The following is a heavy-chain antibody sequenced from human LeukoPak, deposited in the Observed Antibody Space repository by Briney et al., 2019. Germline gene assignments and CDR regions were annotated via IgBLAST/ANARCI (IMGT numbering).Heavy chain of an antibody. CDR1: GYTFTSYG. D-gene: IGHD5-12*01. J-gene: IGHJ4*02. CDR2: ISSYNGNT. CDR3: ARDPSLVLRVGYSGYDSHFDY. Sequence: VASVKVSCKSSGYTFTSYGISWVRQAPGQGPEWMGWISSYNGNTNYAQKFQGRVTMTTDTSTSTAYMELRSLRSDDTAVYYCARDPSLVLRVGYSGYDSHFDYWGQGTLVTVSS. V-gene: IGHV1-18*01.